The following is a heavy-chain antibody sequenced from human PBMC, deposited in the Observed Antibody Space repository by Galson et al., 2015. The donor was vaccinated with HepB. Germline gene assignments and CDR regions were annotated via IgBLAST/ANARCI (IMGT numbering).Heavy chain of an antibody. D-gene: IGHD1-1*01. CDR3: GKDRYNNEYSIYYYGMDV. CDR1: GFTFSSYG. CDR2: ISYDGRNK. J-gene: IGHJ6*02. Sequence: SLRLSCAVSGFTFSSYGMHWVRQAPGKGLEWVAVISYDGRNKYYADSVKGRFTISRDNSKNTLYLQMNSLRAEDTAVYYCGKDRYNNEYSIYYYGMDVWDQGTTVTVSS. V-gene: IGHV3-30*18.